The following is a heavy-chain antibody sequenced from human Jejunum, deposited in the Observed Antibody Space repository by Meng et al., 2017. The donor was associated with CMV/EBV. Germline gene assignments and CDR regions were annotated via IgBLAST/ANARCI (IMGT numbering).Heavy chain of an antibody. CDR3: ARVSSSSRPNFDY. CDR1: GDSISASNYY. D-gene: IGHD6-6*01. CDR2: IYSTGIT. J-gene: IGHJ4*02. Sequence: GDSISASNYYWGWIRQSPGKGLEWIGSIYSTGITYYNPSLKSRVTISLDTSKNQFSLKLISLTAADTSVYYCARVSSSSRPNFDYWGQGTLVTVSS. V-gene: IGHV4-39*07.